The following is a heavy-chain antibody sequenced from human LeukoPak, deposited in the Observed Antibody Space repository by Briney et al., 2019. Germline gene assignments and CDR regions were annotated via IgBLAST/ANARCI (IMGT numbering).Heavy chain of an antibody. Sequence: SETLSLTCAVYGGSFSGYYWSWIRQPPGKGLEWIGEINHSGSTNYNPSLKSRVTISVDTSKNQFSLKLSSVTAADTAVYYCARGNIVTTISTLYNWFDPRGQGTLVTVSS. J-gene: IGHJ5*02. D-gene: IGHD5-12*01. CDR1: GGSFSGYY. CDR2: INHSGST. CDR3: ARGNIVTTISTLYNWFDP. V-gene: IGHV4-34*01.